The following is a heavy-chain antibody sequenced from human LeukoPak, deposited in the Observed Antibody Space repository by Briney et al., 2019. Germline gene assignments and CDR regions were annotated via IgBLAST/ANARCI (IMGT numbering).Heavy chain of an antibody. CDR1: GGSISSYY. Sequence: SETLSLTCTVSGGSISSYYWSWIRQPPGKGLEWIGYIYYNGSTNYNPSLKSRVTISVDTSKNQFSLKLNSVTAADTAVYYCARGRYGWLPFDYWGQGTLVTVSS. D-gene: IGHD3-16*01. CDR3: ARGRYGWLPFDY. V-gene: IGHV4-59*01. J-gene: IGHJ4*02. CDR2: IYYNGST.